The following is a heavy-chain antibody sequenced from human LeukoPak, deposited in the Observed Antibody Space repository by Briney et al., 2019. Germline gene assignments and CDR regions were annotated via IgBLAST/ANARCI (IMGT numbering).Heavy chain of an antibody. Sequence: ASVKVSCKASGYTFTDYYTHWLRQAPGQGLEWMGWINPKSGGTHFAQKFQGRVIMTRDTSVDTAYMELNSLRSDDTAVYYCASADLRYCSTTNCLSFDYWGQGTLVTVSS. CDR2: INPKSGGT. CDR1: GYTFTDYY. CDR3: ASADLRYCSTTNCLSFDY. V-gene: IGHV1-2*02. J-gene: IGHJ4*02. D-gene: IGHD2-2*01.